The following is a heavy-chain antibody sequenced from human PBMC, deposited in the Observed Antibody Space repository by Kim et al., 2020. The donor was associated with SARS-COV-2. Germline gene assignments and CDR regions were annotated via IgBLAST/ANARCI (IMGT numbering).Heavy chain of an antibody. CDR3: ARDPLDDSSSWFFDY. D-gene: IGHD6-13*01. J-gene: IGHJ4*02. Sequence: DYVKGRFHLTKNTSKKTLYLQMNSMRAEDTAVYYCARDPLDDSSSWFFDYWGQGTLVTVSS. V-gene: IGHV3-30*07.